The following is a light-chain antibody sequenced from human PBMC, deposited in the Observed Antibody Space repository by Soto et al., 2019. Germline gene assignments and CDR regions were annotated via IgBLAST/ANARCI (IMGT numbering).Light chain of an antibody. CDR3: LQYDTWPPGT. J-gene: IGKJ1*01. CDR1: EDVSSK. CDR2: DAS. Sequence: IVLTQSPGTLSLSPWGRATLSCRASEDVSSKLAWYQQKPGLPPRLVIYDASTRATGIPGRFSGSGSGKDFTLTISGLQSEDFAIYYCLQYDTWPPGTFGQGTKVDIK. V-gene: IGKV3-15*01.